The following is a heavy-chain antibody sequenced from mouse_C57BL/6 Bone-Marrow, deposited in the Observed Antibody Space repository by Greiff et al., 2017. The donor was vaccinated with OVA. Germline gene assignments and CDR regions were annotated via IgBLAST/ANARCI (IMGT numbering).Heavy chain of an antibody. CDR1: GFTFSSYA. CDR2: ISDGGSYT. D-gene: IGHD2-10*01. Sequence: EVKLTEPGGGLVKPGGSLKLSCAASGFTFSSYAMSWVRQTPEKRLEWVATISDGGSYTNYPDNVKGRFTISGDNAKNNLYLQMSHLKSEDTAMYYCARDLPGGFAYWGQGTLVTVSA. CDR3: ARDLPGGFAY. V-gene: IGHV5-4*01. J-gene: IGHJ3*01.